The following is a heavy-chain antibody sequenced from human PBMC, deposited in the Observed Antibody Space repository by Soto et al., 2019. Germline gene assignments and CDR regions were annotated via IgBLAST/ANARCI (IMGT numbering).Heavy chain of an antibody. J-gene: IGHJ3*02. V-gene: IGHV1-69*02. CDR3: ALRGISHDAFDI. CDR2: IIPILGIA. Sequence: SVKVSCKASGGTFSSYTISWVRQSPGQGLEWMGRIIPILGIANYARKFQGRVTITADKSTSTAYMELSSLRSEDTAVYYCALRGISHDAFDIWGQGTMVTVSS. CDR1: GGTFSSYT. D-gene: IGHD3-3*01.